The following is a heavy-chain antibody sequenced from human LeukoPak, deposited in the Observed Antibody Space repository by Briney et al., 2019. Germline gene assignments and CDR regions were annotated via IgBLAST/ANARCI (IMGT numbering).Heavy chain of an antibody. CDR1: GFSFSGYW. V-gene: IGHV3-7*03. D-gene: IGHD3-22*01. Sequence: PGGSLRLSCAASGFSFSGYWMSWVRQAPGKGLEWVANIKHDESEEYYVDSVKGRFTISRDNAKNSLYLQMNSLRAEDTAVYYCAREAYDTPRDAFDIWGQGTMVTVSS. J-gene: IGHJ3*02. CDR3: AREAYDTPRDAFDI. CDR2: IKHDESEE.